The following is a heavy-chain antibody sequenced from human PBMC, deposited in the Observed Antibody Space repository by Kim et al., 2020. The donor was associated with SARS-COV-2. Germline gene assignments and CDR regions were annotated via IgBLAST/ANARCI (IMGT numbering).Heavy chain of an antibody. V-gene: IGHV7-4-1*02. CDR3: ASNNWNDYYYYGMDV. CDR1: GYTFTSYA. J-gene: IGHJ6*02. CDR2: INTNTGNP. Sequence: ASVKVSYKASGYTFTSYAMNWVRQAPGQGLEWMGWINTNTGNPTYAQGFTGRFVFSLDTSVSTAYLQISSLKAEDTAVYYCASNNWNDYYYYGMDVWGQGTTVTVSS. D-gene: IGHD1-20*01.